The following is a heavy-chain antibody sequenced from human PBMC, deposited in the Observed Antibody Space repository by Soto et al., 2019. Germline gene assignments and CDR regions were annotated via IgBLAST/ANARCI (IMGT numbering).Heavy chain of an antibody. CDR1: GFTFNTYW. V-gene: IGHV3-7*01. CDR2: IKPDGSEK. CDR3: ARDGPWAFDV. J-gene: IGHJ3*01. Sequence: EVQLVESGGGLVQPGGSLRLSCGASGFTFNTYWMSWVRQAPGKGPEWVTNIKPDGSEKNYVGSVKGRFTISRDKAKNLRYLQMNSLRVEDAALYSCARDGPWAFDVWGQGTLVTVSS.